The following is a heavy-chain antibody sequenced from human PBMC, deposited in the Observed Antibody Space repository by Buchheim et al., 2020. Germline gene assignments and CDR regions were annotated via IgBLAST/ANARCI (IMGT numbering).Heavy chain of an antibody. CDR2: ISYDGSNK. V-gene: IGHV3-30-3*01. CDR1: GFTFSSYV. D-gene: IGHD6-19*01. CDR3: ARDRGSGWYDPWFDP. J-gene: IGHJ5*02. Sequence: QVQLVESGGGVVQPGRSLRLSCAASGFTFSSYVMHWVRQPPGKGLGWVAVISYDGSNKYYADSVKGRFTISRDNSKNTLYLQMNSLRAEDTAVYYCARDRGSGWYDPWFDPWGQGTL.